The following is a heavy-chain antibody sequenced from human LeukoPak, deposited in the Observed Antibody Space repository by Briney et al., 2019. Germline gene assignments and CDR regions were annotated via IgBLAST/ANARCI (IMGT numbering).Heavy chain of an antibody. CDR2: ISYDGSKT. CDR3: AKEHGDYRLGDTMDV. Sequence: GGSLRLSCAASGFTFSSYGMHWVRQAPGKGLEWEAVISYDGSKTYYADAVKGRITISRDNSKNTLYVQMNSLRAEDTAVYYCAKEHGDYRLGDTMDVWGQGTTVTVSS. CDR1: GFTFSSYG. V-gene: IGHV3-30*18. D-gene: IGHD4-17*01. J-gene: IGHJ6*02.